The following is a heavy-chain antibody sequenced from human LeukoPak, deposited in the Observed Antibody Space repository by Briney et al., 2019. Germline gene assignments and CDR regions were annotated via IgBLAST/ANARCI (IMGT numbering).Heavy chain of an antibody. D-gene: IGHD3-9*01. J-gene: IGHJ5*02. CDR2: IYYSGST. V-gene: IGHV4-39*07. CDR3: ARVGYDILTGFTNWFDP. CDR1: GGSISSSSYY. Sequence: SETLSLTCTVSGGSISSSSYYWGWIRQPPGKGLEWIGSIYYSGSTYYNPSLKSRVTISVDTSKNQFSLKLSSVTAADTAVYYCARVGYDILTGFTNWFDPWGQGTLVTVSS.